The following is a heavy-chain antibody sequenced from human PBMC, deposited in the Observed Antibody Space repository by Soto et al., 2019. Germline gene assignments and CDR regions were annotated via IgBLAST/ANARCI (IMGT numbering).Heavy chain of an antibody. CDR3: ASGSSSWYRNWFDP. D-gene: IGHD6-13*01. CDR2: IIPIFGTA. CDR1: GGTFSSYA. Sequence: SVKVSCKASGGTFSSYAISWVRQAPGQGLEWMGGIIPIFGTANYAQKFQGRVTITADESTSTAYMELSSPRSEDTAVYYCASGSSSWYRNWFDPWGQGTLVTVSS. V-gene: IGHV1-69*13. J-gene: IGHJ5*02.